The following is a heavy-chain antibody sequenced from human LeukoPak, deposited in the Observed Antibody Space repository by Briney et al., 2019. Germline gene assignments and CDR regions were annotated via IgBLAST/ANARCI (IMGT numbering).Heavy chain of an antibody. Sequence: PGGSLRLSCAASGSTFSSYDMHWVRQATGKGLEWVSAIGTAGDTYYPGSVKGRFTISRENARNSLYLQMNSLRAGDTAVYYCARASMVRGVIAHFDYWGQGTLVTVSS. CDR1: GSTFSSYD. J-gene: IGHJ4*02. D-gene: IGHD3-10*01. V-gene: IGHV3-13*01. CDR2: IGTAGDT. CDR3: ARASMVRGVIAHFDY.